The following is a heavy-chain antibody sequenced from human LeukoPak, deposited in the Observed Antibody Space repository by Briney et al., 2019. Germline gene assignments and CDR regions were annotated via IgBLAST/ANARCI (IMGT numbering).Heavy chain of an antibody. J-gene: IGHJ4*02. V-gene: IGHV5-51*01. CDR3: ASCVKVADSFDY. CDR1: GYSFTNYW. D-gene: IGHD6-19*01. CDR2: IFPRDSDT. Sequence: GESLKISCKGSGYSFTNYWIGWVRQMPGKGLEWMGIIFPRDSDTRYSPSFQGQVTISADKSINTAYLQWSSLKASDTAMYHCASCVKVADSFDYWGQGALVTVSS.